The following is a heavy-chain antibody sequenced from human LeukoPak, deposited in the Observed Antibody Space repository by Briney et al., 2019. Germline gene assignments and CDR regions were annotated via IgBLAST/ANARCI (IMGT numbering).Heavy chain of an antibody. Sequence: KPSETLSLTCTVSGYSISSGYYWVWIRQPPGKALEWIGSIYHSGSTYYNPSLKSRVTISVDTSKDQFFLRLSSVTAADTAVYYCARAGITIFGVVTYRNDWFDPWGQGTLVTVSS. CDR1: GYSISSGYY. CDR2: IYHSGST. J-gene: IGHJ5*02. V-gene: IGHV4-38-2*02. D-gene: IGHD3-3*01. CDR3: ARAGITIFGVVTYRNDWFDP.